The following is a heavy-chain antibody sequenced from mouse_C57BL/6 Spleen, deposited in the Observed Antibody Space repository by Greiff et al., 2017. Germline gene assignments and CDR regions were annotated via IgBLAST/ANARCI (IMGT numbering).Heavy chain of an antibody. D-gene: IGHD2-4*01. V-gene: IGHV1-26*01. Sequence: EVQLQQSGPELVKPGASVKISCKASGYTFTDYYMNWVKQSPGKSLEWIGDINPNNGGTSYNEKFKGKATLTVDKSSSTAYMQLRSLTSYDSSVYYCTRVVYCDYGAWFAYWGQGTLVTVSA. CDR1: GYTFTDYY. CDR3: TRVVYCDYGAWFAY. CDR2: INPNNGGT. J-gene: IGHJ3*01.